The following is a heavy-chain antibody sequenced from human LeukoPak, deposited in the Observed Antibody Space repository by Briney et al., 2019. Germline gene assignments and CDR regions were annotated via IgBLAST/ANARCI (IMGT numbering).Heavy chain of an antibody. V-gene: IGHV4-39*07. CDR3: ARGRDYDSSGYYSSRDPDMDY. J-gene: IGHJ4*02. D-gene: IGHD3-22*01. CDR1: GGSIISSSSSSYY. CDR2: IYYSGST. Sequence: SETLSLTCTVSGGSIISSSSSSYYWGWIRQPPGKGLEWVGAIYYSGSTYHNPSLKSRVTISVDTSKNQFYLKLSSVTAADTAVYYCARGRDYDSSGYYSSRDPDMDYWGQGTLVTVSS.